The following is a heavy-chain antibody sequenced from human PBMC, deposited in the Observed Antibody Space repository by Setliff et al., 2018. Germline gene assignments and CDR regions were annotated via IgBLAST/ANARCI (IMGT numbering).Heavy chain of an antibody. CDR2: ISPYSGNT. Sequence: ASVKVSCKTSGFGFTTFGFSWVRQAPGQGLEWLGPISPYSGNTNYPQWLQDRVTMTIDTSATTVYMELQSLRSDDTAVYYCVRSSAPQVVLAADFDFWGQGTPVTV. J-gene: IGHJ4*02. CDR1: GFGFTTFG. D-gene: IGHD6-19*01. V-gene: IGHV1-18*01. CDR3: VRSSAPQVVLAADFDF.